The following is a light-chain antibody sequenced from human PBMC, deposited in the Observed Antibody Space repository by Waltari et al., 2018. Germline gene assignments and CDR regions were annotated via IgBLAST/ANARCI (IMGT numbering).Light chain of an antibody. V-gene: IGKV1-39*01. Sequence: DIQMTQSPSSLSASVGDRVTITCRASQSISSYVNWYQQKPGKAPKLLIYAASSLQSGVPSRFSGSGSGTDFTLTISSLQPEEFATYYCQQSYSTPPVTFGQGTRLEIK. J-gene: IGKJ5*01. CDR1: QSISSY. CDR3: QQSYSTPPVT. CDR2: AAS.